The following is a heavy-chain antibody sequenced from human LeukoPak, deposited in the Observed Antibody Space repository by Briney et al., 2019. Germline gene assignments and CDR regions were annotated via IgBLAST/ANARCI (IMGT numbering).Heavy chain of an antibody. V-gene: IGHV4-61*02. CDR2: VFTSGGT. CDR3: ARGPSRLHWLDP. CDR1: GGSLSSGSYS. J-gene: IGHJ5*02. Sequence: PSQTLSLTCTVSGGSLSSGSYSWSWIRQPAGKALEWIGRVFTSGGTNYNPSLKSRVTISLDTSKNQFSLNLVSVTAADTAMHFCARGPSRLHWLDPWGHGTLVTVSS.